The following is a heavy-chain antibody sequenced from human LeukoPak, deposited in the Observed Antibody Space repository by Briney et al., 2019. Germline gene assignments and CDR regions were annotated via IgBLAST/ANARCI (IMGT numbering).Heavy chain of an antibody. D-gene: IGHD3-9*01. CDR1: GGSISSGGYY. J-gene: IGHJ4*02. V-gene: IGHV3-23*01. CDR3: AKSPEMGKFDHLLYYFDY. CDR2: ISGSGGST. Sequence: LSLTCTVSGGSISSGGYYWSWVRQAPGKGLEWVSAISGSGGSTYYADSVKGRFTISRDNSKSTLYLQMNSLRAEDTAVYYCAKSPEMGKFDHLLYYFDYWGQGTLVTVSS.